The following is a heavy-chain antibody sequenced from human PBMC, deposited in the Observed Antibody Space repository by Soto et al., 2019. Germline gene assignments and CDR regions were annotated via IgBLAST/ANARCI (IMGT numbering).Heavy chain of an antibody. V-gene: IGHV3-23*01. D-gene: IGHD3-3*01. Sequence: GGSLRLSCAASGFTFSSYAMSWVRQAPGKGLEWVSTLSGSGGNTYYADSVRGLFTISRDNSKNTLYLQMNSLRAEDTAVYYCAKVNTIFGMEYYYYGMDVWGQRTTVTVSS. J-gene: IGHJ6*02. CDR1: GFTFSSYA. CDR2: LSGSGGNT. CDR3: AKVNTIFGMEYYYYGMDV.